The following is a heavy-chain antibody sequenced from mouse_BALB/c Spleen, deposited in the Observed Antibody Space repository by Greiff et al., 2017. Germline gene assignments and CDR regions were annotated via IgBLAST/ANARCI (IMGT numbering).Heavy chain of an antibody. D-gene: IGHD2-14*01. CDR3: ARGGYGYAMDY. V-gene: IGHV1-63*02. J-gene: IGHJ4*01. CDR1: GYTFTNYW. CDR2: IYPGGGYT. Sequence: VKLVESGAELVRPGTSVKISCKASGYTFTNYWLGWVKQRPGHGLEWIGDIYPGGGYTNYNEKFKGKATLTADTSSSTAYMQLSSLTSEDSAVYFCARGGYGYAMDYWGQGTSVTVSS.